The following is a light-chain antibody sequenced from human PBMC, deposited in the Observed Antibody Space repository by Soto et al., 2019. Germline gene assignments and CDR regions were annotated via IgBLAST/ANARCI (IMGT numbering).Light chain of an antibody. V-gene: IGKV2-30*01. Sequence: DVVMTQSPLSLPVTLGQPASISCRSSQSLVYSDGIAYLNWFHQRPGQSPRRLIYRASNRDSGVPGRFRGSGAGHYFNLKIRRVEAEEVGVYFCLQGKHWPPAFGPGTKVEIK. CDR2: RAS. J-gene: IGKJ1*01. CDR1: QSLVYSDGIAY. CDR3: LQGKHWPPA.